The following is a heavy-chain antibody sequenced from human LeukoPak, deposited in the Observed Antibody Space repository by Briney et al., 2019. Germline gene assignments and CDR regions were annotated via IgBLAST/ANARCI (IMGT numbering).Heavy chain of an antibody. V-gene: IGHV4-4*07. CDR3: ARARIAGTYSSSWYLEHYFDY. CDR2: IYASGST. Sequence: SETLSLTCTVSGGSISSYYWSWIRQPAGKGLEWVGRIYASGSTNYNPSLKGRVTMSVDTSKNQFSLKLSSVTAADTAVYYCARARIAGTYSSSWYLEHYFDYWGPGTLVTVSS. CDR1: GGSISSYY. J-gene: IGHJ4*02. D-gene: IGHD6-13*01.